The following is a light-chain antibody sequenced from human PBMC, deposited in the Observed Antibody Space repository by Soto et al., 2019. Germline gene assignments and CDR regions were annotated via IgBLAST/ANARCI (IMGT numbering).Light chain of an antibody. CDR2: DVS. CDR1: SSDVGGYNY. CDR3: CSYAGSYTYV. J-gene: IGLJ1*01. V-gene: IGLV2-11*01. Sequence: QSALTQPRSGSGSPGQSVTLSCPGTSSDVGGYNYVSWYQQHPGKAPKLMIYDVSKRPSGVPDRFSGSKSGNTASLTISGLQAEDEADYYCCSYAGSYTYVFGTGTKV.